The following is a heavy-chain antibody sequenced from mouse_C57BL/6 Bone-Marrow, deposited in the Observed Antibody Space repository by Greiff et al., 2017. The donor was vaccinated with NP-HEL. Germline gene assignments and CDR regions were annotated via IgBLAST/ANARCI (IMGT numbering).Heavy chain of an antibody. CDR3: ARQRRLRRWFAY. V-gene: IGHV5-6*01. J-gene: IGHJ3*01. CDR1: GFTFSSYG. CDR2: ISSGGSYT. Sequence: EVQGVESGGDLVKPGGSLKLSCAASGFTFSSYGMSWVRQTPDKRLEWVATISSGGSYTYYPDSVKGRFTISRDNAKNTLYLQMSSLKSEDTAMYYCARQRRLRRWFAYWGQGTLVTVSA. D-gene: IGHD2-2*01.